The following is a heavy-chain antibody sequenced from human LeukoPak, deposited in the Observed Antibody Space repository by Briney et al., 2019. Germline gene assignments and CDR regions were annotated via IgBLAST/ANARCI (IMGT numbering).Heavy chain of an antibody. V-gene: IGHV1-69*04. D-gene: IGHD3-10*01. J-gene: IGHJ3*02. CDR1: GGTFSSYA. CDR3: ARPMVRGVMDAFDI. Sequence: ASVKVSCKASGGTFSSYAISWVRQAPGQGLEWMGRIIPILGIANYAQKFQGRVTITADKYTSTAYMELSSLRSEDTAVYYCARPMVRGVMDAFDIWGQGTMVTVSS. CDR2: IIPILGIA.